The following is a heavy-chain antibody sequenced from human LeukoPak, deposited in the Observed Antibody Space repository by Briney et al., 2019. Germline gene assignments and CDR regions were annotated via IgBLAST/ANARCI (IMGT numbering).Heavy chain of an antibody. J-gene: IGHJ4*02. Sequence: PSETLSLTCTVSGGSMSRYFWTCIRQSAGKGLEWNGRIYISGSTNYNPSLNSRLTRSVDTSKSQFSLKLSSVTAADTAVYYCARERYASGNPSTASFDYWGQGTLATVSS. V-gene: IGHV4-4*07. CDR3: ARERYASGNPSTASFDY. D-gene: IGHD3-16*01. CDR1: GGSMSRYF. CDR2: IYISGST.